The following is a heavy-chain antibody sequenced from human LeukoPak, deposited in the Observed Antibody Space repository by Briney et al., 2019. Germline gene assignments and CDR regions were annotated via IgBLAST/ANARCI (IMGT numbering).Heavy chain of an antibody. CDR2: ISWNSGSI. CDR3: ARVPGMFAAAPWFDP. V-gene: IGHV3-9*01. D-gene: IGHD6-13*01. Sequence: GGSLRLSCAASGFTFDDYAMHWVRQAPGKGLEWVSGISWNSGSIGYADSVKGRFTISRDNAKNTLYLQMNSLRAEDTAVYYCARVPGMFAAAPWFDPWGQGTLVTVSS. CDR1: GFTFDDYA. J-gene: IGHJ5*02.